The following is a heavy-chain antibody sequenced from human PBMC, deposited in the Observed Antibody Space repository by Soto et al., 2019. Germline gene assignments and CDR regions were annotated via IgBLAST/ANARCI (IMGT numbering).Heavy chain of an antibody. Sequence: QVQLVESGGGVVQPGRSLRLSCAASGFTFSSYGMHWVRQAPGKGLEWVAVISYDGSNKYYADSEKGRFTISRDNSKNTLYLQMNSLRAEDTAVYYCAKSLGLEFDYWGQGTLVTVSS. CDR2: ISYDGSNK. V-gene: IGHV3-30*18. J-gene: IGHJ4*02. CDR1: GFTFSSYG. CDR3: AKSLGLEFDY.